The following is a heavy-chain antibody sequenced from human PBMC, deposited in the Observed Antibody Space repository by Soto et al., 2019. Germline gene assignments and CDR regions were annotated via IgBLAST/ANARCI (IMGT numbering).Heavy chain of an antibody. D-gene: IGHD2-2*03. Sequence: PSETLSLTCTVSGGSISSSSYYWGWIRQPPGKGLEWIGSIYYSGSTYYNPSLKSRVTISVDTSKNQFSLKLSSVTAADTAVYYCARHGYCSSTSCYYFDYWRQGTLVTVSS. CDR3: ARHGYCSSTSCYYFDY. J-gene: IGHJ4*02. CDR2: IYYSGST. V-gene: IGHV4-39*01. CDR1: GGSISSSSYY.